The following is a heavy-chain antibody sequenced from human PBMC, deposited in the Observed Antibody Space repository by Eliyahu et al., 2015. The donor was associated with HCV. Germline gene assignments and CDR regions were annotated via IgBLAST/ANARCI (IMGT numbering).Heavy chain of an antibody. V-gene: IGHV4-61*01. CDR3: ARATRAYYDSSGYYYPPWYFDL. J-gene: IGHJ2*01. D-gene: IGHD3-22*01. Sequence: GPGLVKPSETLSLTCTVSGGSVSSGSYYWSWIRQPPGKGLEWIGYIYYSGSTNYNPSLKSRVTISVDTSKNQFSLKLSSVTAADTAVYYCARATRAYYDSSGYYYPPWYFDLWGRGTLVTVSS. CDR2: IYYSGST. CDR1: GGSVSSGSYY.